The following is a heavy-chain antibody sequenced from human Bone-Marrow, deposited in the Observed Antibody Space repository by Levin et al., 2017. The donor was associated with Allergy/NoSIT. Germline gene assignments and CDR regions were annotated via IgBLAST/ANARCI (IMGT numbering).Heavy chain of an antibody. CDR3: ARDGIAAAGTVDY. CDR2: ISSSSSTI. J-gene: IGHJ4*02. D-gene: IGHD6-13*01. CDR1: GFTFSSYS. Sequence: GASVKVSCAASGFTFSSYSMNWVRQAPGKGLEWVSYISSSSSTIYYADSVKGRFTISRDNAKNSLYLQMNSLRDEDTAVYYCARDGIAAAGTVDYWGQGTLVTVSS. V-gene: IGHV3-48*02.